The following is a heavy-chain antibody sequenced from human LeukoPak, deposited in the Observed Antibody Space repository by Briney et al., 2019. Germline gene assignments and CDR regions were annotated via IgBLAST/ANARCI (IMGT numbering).Heavy chain of an antibody. CDR2: INPNRDGT. J-gene: IGHJ4*02. V-gene: IGHV1-2*02. D-gene: IGHD2-15*01. CDR1: GYTFTDYY. CDR3: ARGGKSGCSGGSCYSDY. Sequence: ASVKVSCKASGYTFTDYYMHWVQQAPGQGLEWMGWINPNRDGTNYAQKFQGRVTMTRDTSTSTAYMELSRLRSDDTAVYYCARGGKSGCSGGSCYSDYWGQGTLVTVSA.